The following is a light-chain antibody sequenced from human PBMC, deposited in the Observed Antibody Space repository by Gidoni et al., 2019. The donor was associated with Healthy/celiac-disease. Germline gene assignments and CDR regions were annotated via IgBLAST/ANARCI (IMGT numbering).Light chain of an antibody. Sequence: DIQMTQSPSSLSASVADRVTITCRASQSISSYLNWYQQKPGKAPKLLIYAASSLQSGVPSRFRGSGSGTDFNLTISSLQPEDFATYYCQQSYSTPLTFGGGTKVEIK. CDR1: QSISSY. J-gene: IGKJ4*01. CDR3: QQSYSTPLT. CDR2: AAS. V-gene: IGKV1-39*01.